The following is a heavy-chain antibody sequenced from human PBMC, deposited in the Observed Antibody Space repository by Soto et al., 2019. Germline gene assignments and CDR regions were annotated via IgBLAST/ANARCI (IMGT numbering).Heavy chain of an antibody. CDR1: GFSLSTSGVG. CDR2: IYWNDDK. D-gene: IGHD4-17*01. Sequence: SGPTLVNPTQTLTLTCTFSGFSLSTSGVGVGWIRQPPGKALEWLALIYWNDDKRYSPSLKSRLTITKDTSKNQVVLTMTNMDPVDTATYYCARHSYGDFDVYYFDYWGQGTLVTVSS. CDR3: ARHSYGDFDVYYFDY. J-gene: IGHJ4*02. V-gene: IGHV2-5*01.